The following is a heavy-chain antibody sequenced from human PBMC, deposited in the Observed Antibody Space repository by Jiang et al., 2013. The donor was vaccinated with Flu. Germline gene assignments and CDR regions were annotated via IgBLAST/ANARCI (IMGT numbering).Heavy chain of an antibody. J-gene: IGHJ6*03. Sequence: EVKKPGSSVKVSCKASGGTLSNYAISWVRQAPGQGLEWMGGITLISGARNSAQKFQGRVTLTADESTSTAFMELSSLRSEDTAVYYCATANALDYYFYYMDVWGKGTTVTVSS. CDR2: ITLISGAR. CDR1: GGTLSNYA. V-gene: IGHV1-69*01. CDR3: ATANALDYYFYYMDV.